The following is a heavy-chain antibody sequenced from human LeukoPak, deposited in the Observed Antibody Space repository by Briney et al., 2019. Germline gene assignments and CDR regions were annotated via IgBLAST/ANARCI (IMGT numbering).Heavy chain of an antibody. CDR1: GFTSSSYI. Sequence: GGSLRLSCAASGFTSSSYIMNWVRQAPGKGLEWVSSISSSSSYIYYADSVKGRFTISRDNAKNSLYLQMNSLRAEDTAVYYCARDGGIIRFGGQDVWGQGTTVIVS. J-gene: IGHJ6*02. CDR3: ARDGGIIRFGGQDV. D-gene: IGHD3-16*01. V-gene: IGHV3-21*01. CDR2: ISSSSSYI.